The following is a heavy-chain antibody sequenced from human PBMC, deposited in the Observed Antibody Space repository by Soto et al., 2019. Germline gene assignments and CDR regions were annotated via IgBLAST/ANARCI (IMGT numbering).Heavy chain of an antibody. CDR3: ARRAYDSYDAIAV. J-gene: IGHJ6*02. CDR2: ISYDGSDK. Sequence: QVHLVESGGGVVQPGRSLRLSCAASGFTYTDFALHWVRQAPGKGLEWVAFISYDGSDKYYADSVKGRFAISRDNSKNKLYLQMNSLRPEDTAVYFCARRAYDSYDAIAVWGHGTTVTVSS. D-gene: IGHD3-22*01. CDR1: GFTYTDFA. V-gene: IGHV3-30*09.